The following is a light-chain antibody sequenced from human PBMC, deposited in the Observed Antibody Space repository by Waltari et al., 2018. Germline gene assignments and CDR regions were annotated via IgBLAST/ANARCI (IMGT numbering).Light chain of an antibody. CDR2: HTS. Sequence: IVMTQSPSTLSVSPGDTATLSCRASKIVYGNLAWYQQTPGQSPRLLIFHTSARATGIPTRFSGGGSGTEYTLTISSLQSEDFAVYFCHQYTNWPFSFGPGTTVKI. CDR3: HQYTNWPFS. CDR1: KIVYGN. V-gene: IGKV3-15*01. J-gene: IGKJ3*01.